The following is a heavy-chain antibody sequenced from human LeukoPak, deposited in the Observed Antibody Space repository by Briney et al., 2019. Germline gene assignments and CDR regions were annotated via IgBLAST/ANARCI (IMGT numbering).Heavy chain of an antibody. V-gene: IGHV1-2*02. Sequence: ASVKVSCKASGYTFTSYGISWVRQAPGQGLEWMGWINPNSGGTNYAQKFQGRVTMTRETSIRTAYMELSRLRSDDTAVYYCARVGTTVTSFDYWGQGTLVTVSS. CDR2: INPNSGGT. CDR3: ARVGTTVTSFDY. CDR1: GYTFTSYG. D-gene: IGHD4-17*01. J-gene: IGHJ4*02.